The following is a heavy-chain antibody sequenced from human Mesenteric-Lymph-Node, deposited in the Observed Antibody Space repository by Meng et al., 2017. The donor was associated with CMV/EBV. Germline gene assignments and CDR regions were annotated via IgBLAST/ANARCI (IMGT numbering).Heavy chain of an antibody. CDR3: ARDGRDGYNFAY. CDR1: GYTFTTYT. V-gene: IGHV1-3*01. CDR2: INAGNGHT. J-gene: IGHJ4*02. Sequence: SCKASGYTFTTYTIHWVRQAPGQRLEWMGWINAGNGHTKYSQRFQGRVTITRDTSASTAYMELSSLRSEDTAVYYCARDGRDGYNFAYWGQGTLVTVSS. D-gene: IGHD5-24*01.